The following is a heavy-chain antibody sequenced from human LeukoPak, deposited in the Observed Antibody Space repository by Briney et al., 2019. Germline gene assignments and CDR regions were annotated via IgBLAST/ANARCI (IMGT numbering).Heavy chain of an antibody. D-gene: IGHD4-17*01. CDR3: ARGATTVTTDWIDP. V-gene: IGHV4-39*07. J-gene: IGHJ5*02. CDR2: IYYSGST. CDR1: GGSISSSNYY. Sequence: PSETLSLTCTVSGGSISSSNYYWGWIRQPPGKRLEWIGNIYYSGSTYYNPSLKSRVTISVDTSKNQFSLKLSSVTAADTAVYYCARGATTVTTDWIDPWGQGTLVTVSS.